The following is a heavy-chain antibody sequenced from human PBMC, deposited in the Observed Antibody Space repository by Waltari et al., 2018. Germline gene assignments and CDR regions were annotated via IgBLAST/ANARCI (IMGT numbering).Heavy chain of an antibody. Sequence: EVQLVESGGGLVKPGGSLRLSCAASGFTFSSYSMNWVRPARGKGLEWVSSISSSSSYIYYADSVKGRFTISRDNAKNSLYLQMNSLRAEDTAVYYCAREPEYYYGSGSFDYWGQGTLVTVSS. J-gene: IGHJ4*02. V-gene: IGHV3-21*01. CDR1: GFTFSSYS. CDR2: ISSSSSYI. D-gene: IGHD3-10*01. CDR3: AREPEYYYGSGSFDY.